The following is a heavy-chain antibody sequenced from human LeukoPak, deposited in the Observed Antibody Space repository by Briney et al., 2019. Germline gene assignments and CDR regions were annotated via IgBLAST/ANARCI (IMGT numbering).Heavy chain of an antibody. Sequence: GGSLRLSCATSGFTFSSHSMHWVRQAPGKGLEWVALIWYDGSNKYYADSVKGRFTISRDNSKNTLYLQMNSLRAEDTAVYYCASFLGATLDYWGQGTLVTVSS. CDR1: GFTFSSHS. CDR2: IWYDGSNK. V-gene: IGHV3-33*01. D-gene: IGHD1-26*01. CDR3: ASFLGATLDY. J-gene: IGHJ4*02.